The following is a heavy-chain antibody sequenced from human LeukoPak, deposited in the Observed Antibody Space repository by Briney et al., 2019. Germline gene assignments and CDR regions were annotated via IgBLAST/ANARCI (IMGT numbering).Heavy chain of an antibody. J-gene: IGHJ4*02. CDR3: ARGAGRSGSDY. CDR2: ISGSGSDI. D-gene: IGHD6-19*01. CDR1: GFSFSDHY. Sequence: PGGSLRLSCAASGFSFSDHYMTWVRQAPGKGLEWLSYISGSGSDIDYAGSVKGRFTISRDNAKNSLYLQMNILRAEDTAVYYWARGAGRSGSDYWGQGTLVTVSS. V-gene: IGHV3-11*01.